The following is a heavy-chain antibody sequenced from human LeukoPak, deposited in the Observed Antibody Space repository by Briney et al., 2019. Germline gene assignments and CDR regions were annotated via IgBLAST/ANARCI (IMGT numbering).Heavy chain of an antibody. CDR2: IKQDGSEK. V-gene: IGHV3-7*01. J-gene: IGHJ4*02. D-gene: IGHD1-26*01. CDR1: GFTFSRYW. CDR3: AKDRMPMAVGATTHFDY. Sequence: GGSLRLSCAASGFTFSRYWMNWVRQAPGKGLEWVANIKQDGSEKHYVDSVKGRFTISRDNAKNSVYLQMNSLRAEDTAVYYCAKDRMPMAVGATTHFDYWGQGTLVTVSS.